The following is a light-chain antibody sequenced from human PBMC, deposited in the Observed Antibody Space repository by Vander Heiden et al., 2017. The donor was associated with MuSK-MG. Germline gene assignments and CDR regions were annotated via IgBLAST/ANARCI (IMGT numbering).Light chain of an antibody. V-gene: IGKV1-5*01. J-gene: IGKJ2*01. Sequence: DLQLTQYPSTLSASVGARVTITCRASQSLSSWLAWNQTKPGKGPWRLIYDAASWERGGPSSFSASGYERELCLAISSLHPEKCGTNYCQQYRNDEPELYASGEGTKLEIK. CDR3: QQYRNDEPELYA. CDR2: DAA. CDR1: QSLSSW.